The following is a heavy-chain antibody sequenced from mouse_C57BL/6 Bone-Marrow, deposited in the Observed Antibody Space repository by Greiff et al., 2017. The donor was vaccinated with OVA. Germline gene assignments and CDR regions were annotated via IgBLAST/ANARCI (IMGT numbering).Heavy chain of an antibody. V-gene: IGHV1-77*01. Sequence: QVQLQQSGAELVKPGASVKISCKASGYTFTDYYINWVKQRPGQGLEWIGKIGPGSGSTYYNEKFKGKATLTADKSSSTAYMQLSSLTSEDSAVYFCAIHMVTTTGYYAMDYWGQGTSVTVSS. CDR1: GYTFTDYY. CDR3: AIHMVTTTGYYAMDY. CDR2: IGPGSGST. D-gene: IGHD2-2*01. J-gene: IGHJ4*01.